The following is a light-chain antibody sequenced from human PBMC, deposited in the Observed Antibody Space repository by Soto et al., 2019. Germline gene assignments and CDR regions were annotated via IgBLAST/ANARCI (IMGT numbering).Light chain of an antibody. CDR2: GSF. CDR1: QSVSSK. CDR3: QQYNDRHPIT. V-gene: IGKV3-15*01. J-gene: IGKJ5*01. Sequence: EIAMTQSPATLSVSPWERATLSSRASQSVSSKLAWYQQNLGQATRLLIVGSFARANGIPARFSGSGSGSEFTLTLRGLQSEDFSVYYCQQYNDRHPITFGQGTRLDIK.